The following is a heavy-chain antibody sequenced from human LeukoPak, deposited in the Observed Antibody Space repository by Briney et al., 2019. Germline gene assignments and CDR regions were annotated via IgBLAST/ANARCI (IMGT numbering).Heavy chain of an antibody. Sequence: GGSLRLSCATSGFIFNNYAMNWVRQAPGKGLEWVSSISPTSIYTWYADSVRGRFTISRDDVKNSLYLQMNSLRAEDPGLYYCAGDFSGESGYGGFWGQGTQVTVSS. D-gene: IGHD5-12*01. CDR3: AGDFSGESGYGGF. CDR2: ISPTSIYT. CDR1: GFIFNNYA. J-gene: IGHJ4*02. V-gene: IGHV3-21*01.